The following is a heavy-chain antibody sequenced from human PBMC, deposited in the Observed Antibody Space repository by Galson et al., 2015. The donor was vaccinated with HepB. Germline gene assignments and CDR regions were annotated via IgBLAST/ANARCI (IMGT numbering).Heavy chain of an antibody. D-gene: IGHD2-2*01. V-gene: IGHV3-23*01. J-gene: IGHJ4*02. CDR2: ISGSGGST. CDR1: GFTFSSYA. Sequence: SLRLSCAASGFTFSSYAMSWVRQAPGKGLEWVSAISGSGGSTYYADSVKGRFTISRDNSKNTLYLQMDSLRAEDTAVYYCARDRGRYCSSTSCYYFDYWGQGTLVTVSS. CDR3: ARDRGRYCSSTSCYYFDY.